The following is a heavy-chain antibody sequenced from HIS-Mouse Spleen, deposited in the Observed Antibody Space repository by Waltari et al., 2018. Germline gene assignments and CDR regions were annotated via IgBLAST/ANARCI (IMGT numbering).Heavy chain of an antibody. CDR3: AKDRGSQFDY. Sequence: QVQLVESGGGVVQPGRSLRLSCAASGFTSSSYGMHWVRQAPGKGLEWVAVISYDGSNKYYADSVKGRFTISRDNSKNTLYLQMNSRRAEDTAVYYCAKDRGSQFDYWGQGTLVTVSS. D-gene: IGHD1-26*01. CDR2: ISYDGSNK. J-gene: IGHJ4*02. CDR1: GFTSSSYG. V-gene: IGHV3-30*18.